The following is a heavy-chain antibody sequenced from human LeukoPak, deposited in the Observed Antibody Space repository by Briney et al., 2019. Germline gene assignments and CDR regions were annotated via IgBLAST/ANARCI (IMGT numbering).Heavy chain of an antibody. CDR2: IYYSGRT. D-gene: IGHD4-11*01. J-gene: IGHJ4*02. Sequence: PSETLSLTCSVSGDSISRSDSYWDWIRQPPGKGLEWIGTIYYSGRTYYSPSLNSRVTMSVDTSSNQFSLNLRSVTAADTAVYYCARRTVTTSYFDYWGQGTLVTVSS. CDR1: GDSISRSDSY. CDR3: ARRTVTTSYFDY. V-gene: IGHV4-39*01.